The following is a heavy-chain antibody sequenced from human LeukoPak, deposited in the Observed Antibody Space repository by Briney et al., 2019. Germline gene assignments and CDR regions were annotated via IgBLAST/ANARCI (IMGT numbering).Heavy chain of an antibody. D-gene: IGHD6-19*01. CDR2: ISSSSSYI. CDR3: AFRYSSGWNDAFDI. Sequence: GGSLRLSCAASGFTFSSYSMNWVRQAPGKGLEWVSSISSSSSYIYYADSVKGRFTISRDNAKNSLYLQMNSLRAEDTAVYYCAFRYSSGWNDAFDIWGQGTMVTVSS. CDR1: GFTFSSYS. V-gene: IGHV3-21*01. J-gene: IGHJ3*02.